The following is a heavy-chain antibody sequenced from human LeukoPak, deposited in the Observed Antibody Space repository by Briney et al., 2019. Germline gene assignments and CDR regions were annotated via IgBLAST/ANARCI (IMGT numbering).Heavy chain of an antibody. Sequence: PSETLSLTCAVYGGSFSGYYWSWIRQHPGKGLEWIGYMYYSGSTYYNPSLKSRVTISVDTSKNQFSLKLSSVTAADTAVYYCASLSPDYGNDAFDIWGQGTMVIVSS. D-gene: IGHD4-17*01. CDR1: GGSFSGYY. CDR2: MYYSGST. CDR3: ASLSPDYGNDAFDI. V-gene: IGHV4-31*11. J-gene: IGHJ3*02.